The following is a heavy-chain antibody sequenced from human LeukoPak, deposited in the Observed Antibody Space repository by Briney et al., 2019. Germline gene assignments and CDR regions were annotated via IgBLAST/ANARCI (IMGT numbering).Heavy chain of an antibody. CDR1: GYTFTSYG. CDR2: ISAYNGNT. Sequence: SVKVSCKASGYTFTSYGFSWVRQAPGQGLEWMGWISAYNGNTDYPQNLQGRVTLTTDTSTSTAYMELRSLRSDDTAVYYCARDTYTTVTAMDVWGKGTTVIVSS. V-gene: IGHV1-18*01. D-gene: IGHD4-17*01. J-gene: IGHJ6*03. CDR3: ARDTYTTVTAMDV.